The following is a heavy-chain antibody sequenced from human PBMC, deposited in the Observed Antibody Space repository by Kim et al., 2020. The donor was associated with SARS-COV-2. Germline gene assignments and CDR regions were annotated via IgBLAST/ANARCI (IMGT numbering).Heavy chain of an antibody. V-gene: IGHV3-48*03. Sequence: STIYYADSVKGRFTISRDNAKNSLYLQMNSLRAEDTAVYYCARETAGFDPWGQGTLVTVSS. CDR2: STI. CDR3: ARETAGFDP. J-gene: IGHJ5*02.